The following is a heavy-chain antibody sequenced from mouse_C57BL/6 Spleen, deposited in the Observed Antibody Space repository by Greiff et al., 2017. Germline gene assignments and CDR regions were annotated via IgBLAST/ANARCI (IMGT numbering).Heavy chain of an antibody. Sequence: QVQLQQSGAELVKPGASVKISCKASGYAFSSYWMNWVKQRPGKGLEWIGQIYPGDGDTNYNGKFKGKATLTADKSSSPAYMPLSSLTSEDSAVYFCARGDYYGSSYGYFDVWGTGTTVTVSS. D-gene: IGHD1-1*01. CDR2: IYPGDGDT. CDR1: GYAFSSYW. CDR3: ARGDYYGSSYGYFDV. J-gene: IGHJ1*03. V-gene: IGHV1-80*01.